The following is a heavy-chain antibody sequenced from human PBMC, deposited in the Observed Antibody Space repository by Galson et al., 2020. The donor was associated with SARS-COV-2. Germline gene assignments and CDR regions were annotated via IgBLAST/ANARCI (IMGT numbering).Heavy chain of an antibody. CDR1: GYSFTSYW. CDR2: IYPGDSDT. J-gene: IGHJ6*02. D-gene: IGHD3-10*01. V-gene: IGHV5-51*01. Sequence: GESLKISCKGSGYSFTSYWIGWVRQMPGKGLEWMGIIYPGDSDTRYSPSSQGQVTISADKSISTAYLQWSSLKASDTAMYYCARTSYYYGSGSYYNLRSYYGMDVWGQGTTVTVSS. CDR3: ARTSYYYGSGSYYNLRSYYGMDV.